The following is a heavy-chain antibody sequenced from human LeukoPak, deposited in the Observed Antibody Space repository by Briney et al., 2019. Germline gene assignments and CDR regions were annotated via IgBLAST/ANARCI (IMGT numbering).Heavy chain of an antibody. CDR3: ANLAEGITIFGVVGDY. CDR1: GFTFSSYW. D-gene: IGHD3-3*01. J-gene: IGHJ4*02. Sequence: GGSLRLSCAASGFTFSSYWMHWVRQAPGKGLVWVSRINTDGSSTSYADSVKGRFTISRDNAKNTLYLQMNSLRAEDTAVYYCANLAEGITIFGVVGDYWGQGTLVTVSS. V-gene: IGHV3-74*01. CDR2: INTDGSST.